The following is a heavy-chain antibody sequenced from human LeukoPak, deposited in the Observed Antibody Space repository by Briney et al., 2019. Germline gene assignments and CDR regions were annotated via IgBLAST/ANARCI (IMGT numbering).Heavy chain of an antibody. V-gene: IGHV3-43*02. D-gene: IGHD4-17*01. CDR1: GFTFDDYA. Sequence: PGGSLRLSCAASGFTFDDYAMHWVNQAPGKGLEWVSLISGDGGSTCYADSVKGRFTISRDNSKNSLYLQMNSLRTEDTALYYCAKDLGRVTTVTTYYYYYGMDVWGQGTTVTVSS. CDR2: ISGDGGST. J-gene: IGHJ6*02. CDR3: AKDLGRVTTVTTYYYYYGMDV.